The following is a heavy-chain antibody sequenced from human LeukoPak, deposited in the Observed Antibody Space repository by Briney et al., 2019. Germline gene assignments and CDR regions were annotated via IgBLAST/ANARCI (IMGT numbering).Heavy chain of an antibody. CDR2: ISWNSGSI. Sequence: GRSLRLSCAASGFTFDDYAMHWVRQAPGKGLEWVSGISWNSGSIGYADSVKGRFTISRDNAKNSLYLQMNSLRAEDTALYCCAKEAPTAGGFDYWGQGTLVTVSS. CDR1: GFTFDDYA. D-gene: IGHD4-17*01. J-gene: IGHJ4*02. CDR3: AKEAPTAGGFDY. V-gene: IGHV3-9*01.